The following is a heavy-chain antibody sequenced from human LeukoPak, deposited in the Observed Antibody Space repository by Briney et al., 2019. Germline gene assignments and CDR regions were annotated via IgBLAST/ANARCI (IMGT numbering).Heavy chain of an antibody. Sequence: PSETLSLTCTVSGGSISSYYWSWIRQPPGKGLEWIGYIYYSGSTYYNPSLKSRVTISVDTSKNQFSLKLSSVTAADTAVYYCARHGSYYGSAPHYYFDYWGQGTLVTVSS. D-gene: IGHD3-10*01. CDR1: GGSISSYY. J-gene: IGHJ4*02. CDR2: IYYSGST. CDR3: ARHGSYYGSAPHYYFDY. V-gene: IGHV4-59*08.